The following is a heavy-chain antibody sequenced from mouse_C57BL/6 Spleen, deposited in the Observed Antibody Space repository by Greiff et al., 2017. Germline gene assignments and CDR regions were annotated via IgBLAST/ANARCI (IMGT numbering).Heavy chain of an antibody. CDR2: ISSGSSTI. V-gene: IGHV5-17*01. D-gene: IGHD1-1*01. CDR3: ARALYYYGSSYYAMDY. Sequence: EVQVVESGGGLVKPGGSLKLSCAASGFTFSDYGMHWVRQAPEKGLEWVAYISSGSSTIYYADTVKGRFTISRDNAKNTLFLQMTSLRSEDTAMYYCARALYYYGSSYYAMDYWGKGTSVTVSS. J-gene: IGHJ4*01. CDR1: GFTFSDYG.